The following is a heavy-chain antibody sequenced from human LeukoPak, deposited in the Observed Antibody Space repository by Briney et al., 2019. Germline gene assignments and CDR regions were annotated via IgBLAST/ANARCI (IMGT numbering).Heavy chain of an antibody. CDR1: DGSISSYY. CDR2: ISTSGST. D-gene: IGHD3-10*01. CDR3: ARGRMVRGVTITSDWFDP. Sequence: SETLSLTCTVSDGSISSYYGSWIRQPAGKGLEWIGRISTSGSTKYNPSLKSRVSMSVDTSKNQFSLKVSSVTAADTAIYYCARGRMVRGVTITSDWFDPWGQGTLVTVSS. V-gene: IGHV4-4*07. J-gene: IGHJ5*02.